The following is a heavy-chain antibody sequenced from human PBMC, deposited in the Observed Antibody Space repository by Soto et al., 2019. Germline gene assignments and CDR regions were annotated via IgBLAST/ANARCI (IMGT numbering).Heavy chain of an antibody. D-gene: IGHD5-12*01. Sequence: GGSLRLSCAASGFTFSSYAMHWVRQAPGKGLEWVAVISYDGSNKYYADSVKGRFTISRDNSKNTLYLQMNSLRAEDTAVYYCARDRREEMATISGAFDIWGQGTMVTVSS. CDR2: ISYDGSNK. V-gene: IGHV3-30-3*01. CDR3: ARDRREEMATISGAFDI. J-gene: IGHJ3*02. CDR1: GFTFSSYA.